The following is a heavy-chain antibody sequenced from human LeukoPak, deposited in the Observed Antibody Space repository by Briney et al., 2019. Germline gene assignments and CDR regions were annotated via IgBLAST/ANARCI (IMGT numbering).Heavy chain of an antibody. CDR3: ARAGDCSGGSCYLGDAFDI. Sequence: SETLSLTCAVYGGSFSGYYWSWIRQPPGKGLEWIGEINHSGSTNYNPSLKSRVTISVDTSKNQFSLKLSSVTAADTAVYYCARAGDCSGGSCYLGDAFDIWGQGTMVTVSS. D-gene: IGHD2-15*01. J-gene: IGHJ3*02. V-gene: IGHV4-34*01. CDR1: GGSFSGYY. CDR2: INHSGST.